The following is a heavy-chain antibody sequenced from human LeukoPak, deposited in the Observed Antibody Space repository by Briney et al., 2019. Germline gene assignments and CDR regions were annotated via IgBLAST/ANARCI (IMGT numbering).Heavy chain of an antibody. CDR3: ARAGDGDYAPRWFDP. J-gene: IGHJ5*02. Sequence: PSQTLSLTCAVSGGSISSGGYSWSWIRQPPGKGLEWIGYIYHSGSTYYNPSLKSRVTISVDRSKNQLSLKLSSVTAADTAVYYCARAGDGDYAPRWFDPWGQGTLVTVSS. CDR2: IYHSGST. V-gene: IGHV4-30-2*01. D-gene: IGHD4-17*01. CDR1: GGSISSGGYS.